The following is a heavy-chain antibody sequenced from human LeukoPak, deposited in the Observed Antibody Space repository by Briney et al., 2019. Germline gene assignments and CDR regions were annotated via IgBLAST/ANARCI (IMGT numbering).Heavy chain of an antibody. V-gene: IGHV1-18*01. D-gene: IGHD6-13*01. CDR2: SSANNGII. CDR1: GYTFTTYG. CDR3: ARDKGLEAAGNPNYYYYFYMDV. J-gene: IGHJ6*03. Sequence: ASVKVSCKASGYTFTTYGISWVRQAPGQGLEWMAWSSANNGIINYAQKLQGRVSLTTVTSTSTAYMELRSLRSDDTAVYYCARDKGLEAAGNPNYYYYFYMDVWGKGTTVTVSS.